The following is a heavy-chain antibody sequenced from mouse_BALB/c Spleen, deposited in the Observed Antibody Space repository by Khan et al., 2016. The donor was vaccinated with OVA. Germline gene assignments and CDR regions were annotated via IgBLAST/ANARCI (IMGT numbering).Heavy chain of an antibody. Sequence: EVELVESGGGLVNPGGSLKLSCAASGFSFSSYTMSWVRQTPEKRLEWVATISSGSTYTYYPDSVKGRFTISRDNPKNTLYLQMSSLKSEDTAMYYCTRGGNYAHWYFAVWGAGTTVTVSS. CDR3: TRGGNYAHWYFAV. V-gene: IGHV5-6-4*01. D-gene: IGHD2-1*01. J-gene: IGHJ1*01. CDR2: ISSGSTYT. CDR1: GFSFSSYT.